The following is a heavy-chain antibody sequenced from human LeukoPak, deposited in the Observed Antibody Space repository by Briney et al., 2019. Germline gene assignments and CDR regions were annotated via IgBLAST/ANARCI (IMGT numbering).Heavy chain of an antibody. D-gene: IGHD3-10*01. CDR2: ISSSSYI. CDR3: ARDMDYYGSGSPLDY. Sequence: GGSLRLSCAASGFTFSSYSMNWVRQAPGKGLEWVSSISSSSYIYYADSVKGRFTISRDNAKNSLYLQMNSLRAEDTAVYYCARDMDYYGSGSPLDYWGQGTLVTVSS. J-gene: IGHJ4*02. CDR1: GFTFSSYS. V-gene: IGHV3-21*01.